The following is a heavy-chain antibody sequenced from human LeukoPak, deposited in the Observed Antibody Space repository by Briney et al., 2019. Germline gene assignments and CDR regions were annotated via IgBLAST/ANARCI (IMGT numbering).Heavy chain of an antibody. V-gene: IGHV3-53*01. CDR2: IHGDGRT. Sequence: GGSLRLSCAASGFTVTTNYMTWVRQAPGKGLEWVSGIHGDGRTYYADSVKGRFTISRDSSKNTLYLQVNSLRAEDTAVYYCATTGGYWTGIFDRWGQGTLVTVSS. D-gene: IGHD3-3*02. CDR3: ATTGGYWTGIFDR. CDR1: GFTVTTNY. J-gene: IGHJ4*02.